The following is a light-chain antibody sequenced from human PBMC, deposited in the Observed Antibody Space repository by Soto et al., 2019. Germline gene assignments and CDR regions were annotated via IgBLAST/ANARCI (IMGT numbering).Light chain of an antibody. CDR3: KQRRNWPTRIT. J-gene: IGKJ3*01. V-gene: IGKV3-11*01. CDR2: DAS. CDR1: QSVSNY. Sequence: EIVLTQSPATLSLSPGERATLSCRASQSVSNYLAWYQQKPGQAPRLLIYDASNRATGIAARFSGSGSGTDSTLTISSRENENSAVYYSKQRRNWPTRITFGPVTKVDIK.